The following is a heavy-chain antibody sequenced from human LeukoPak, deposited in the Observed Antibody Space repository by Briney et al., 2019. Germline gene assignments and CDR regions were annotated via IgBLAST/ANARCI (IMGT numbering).Heavy chain of an antibody. CDR2: ISSSGSTI. Sequence: PGGSLRLSCAASGFTFSSYEMNWVRQAPGKGLEWVSYISSSGSTIYYADSVKGRFTISRDNAKNSLYLQMNGLRAEDTAVYYCARGSGSLSYYYYYYGMDVWGKGTTVTVSS. CDR1: GFTFSSYE. V-gene: IGHV3-48*03. D-gene: IGHD3-10*01. CDR3: ARGSGSLSYYYYYYGMDV. J-gene: IGHJ6*04.